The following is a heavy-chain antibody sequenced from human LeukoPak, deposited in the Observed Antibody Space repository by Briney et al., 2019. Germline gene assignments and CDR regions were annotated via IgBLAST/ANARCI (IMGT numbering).Heavy chain of an antibody. CDR3: ARTPKPTPAYYFDY. J-gene: IGHJ4*02. CDR2: IYYSGST. V-gene: IGHV4-59*01. Sequence: SETLSLTCTVSGGSISSYYWSWIRQPPGEGLEWIGYIYYSGSTNYNPSLKSRVTMSLDTSKSQFSLKVSTVTAADTAVYYCARTPKPTPAYYFDYWGQGTLVTVSS. CDR1: GGSISSYY.